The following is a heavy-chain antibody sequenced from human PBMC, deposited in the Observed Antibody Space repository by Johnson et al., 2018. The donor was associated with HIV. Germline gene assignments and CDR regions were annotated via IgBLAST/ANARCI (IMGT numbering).Heavy chain of an antibody. V-gene: IGHV3-13*01. Sequence: VQLVESGGGLVQPGGSLRLSCAASGFTFSSYDMHWVRQATGKGLEWVSAIGTAGYTYYPGSVKGRFTISRENAKNSLYLQMNSLRAGDTAVYYCARGGRGHDAFDIWGQGTMVTVSS. CDR1: GFTFSSYD. CDR2: IGTAGYT. J-gene: IGHJ3*02. CDR3: ARGGRGHDAFDI.